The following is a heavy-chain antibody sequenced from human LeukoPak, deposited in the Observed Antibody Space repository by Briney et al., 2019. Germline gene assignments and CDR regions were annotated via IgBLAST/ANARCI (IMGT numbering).Heavy chain of an antibody. CDR2: VYYSGST. J-gene: IGHJ6*03. D-gene: IGHD3-10*01. CDR3: ARVTGTYYTYYYYYMDV. CDR1: GGSISSSSCY. Sequence: PSETLSLTCTVSGGSISSSSCYWGWIRQPPGKGLEWIGSVYYSGSTYYNPSLKSRVTISVDTSKNHFSLKLSSVTAADTAVYYCARVTGTYYTYYYYYMDVWGKGTTVTVSS. V-gene: IGHV4-39*02.